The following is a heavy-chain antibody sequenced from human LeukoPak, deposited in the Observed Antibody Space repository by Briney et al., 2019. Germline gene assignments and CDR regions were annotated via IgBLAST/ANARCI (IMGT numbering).Heavy chain of an antibody. V-gene: IGHV3-7*01. CDR2: INQDGSEK. Sequence: PGGSLRLSCAASGFTLITYWMTWVRQAPGKGLEWVANINQDGSEKYYVGSVKGRFTISRDNARNSLYLQMNSLRAEDTAVYYCARDGSHMTTVTTLDYWGQGTLVTVSS. J-gene: IGHJ4*02. D-gene: IGHD4-17*01. CDR1: GFTLITYW. CDR3: ARDGSHMTTVTTLDY.